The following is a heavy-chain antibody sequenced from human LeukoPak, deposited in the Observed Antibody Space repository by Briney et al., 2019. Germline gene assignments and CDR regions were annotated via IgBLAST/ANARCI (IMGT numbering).Heavy chain of an antibody. CDR1: GFTFDDYG. CDR3: ARRNGSDSNYFDS. V-gene: IGHV3-20*04. D-gene: IGHD5-12*01. J-gene: IGHJ4*02. CDR2: INWNGGST. Sequence: GGSLRLSCAASGFTFDDYGMTWVRQAPGKGLEGFSGINWNGGSTGYADSVKGRFTISRDNAKNSLYLQMNSLRAEDTALSYCARRNGSDSNYFDSSGQGTLVTVSS.